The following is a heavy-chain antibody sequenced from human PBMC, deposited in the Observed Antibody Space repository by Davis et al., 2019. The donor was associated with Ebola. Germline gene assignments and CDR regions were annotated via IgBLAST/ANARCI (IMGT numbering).Heavy chain of an antibody. CDR1: GYTFTSYA. Sequence: GGSLRLSCAASGYTFTSYAMHWVRQAPGQRLEWMGWINAGNGNTKYSQKFQGRVTMTTDTSTSTAYMELRSLRSDDTAVYYCARSITMVRGESWFDPWGQGTLVTVSS. CDR3: ARSITMVRGESWFDP. V-gene: IGHV1-3*01. CDR2: INAGNGNT. J-gene: IGHJ5*02. D-gene: IGHD3-10*01.